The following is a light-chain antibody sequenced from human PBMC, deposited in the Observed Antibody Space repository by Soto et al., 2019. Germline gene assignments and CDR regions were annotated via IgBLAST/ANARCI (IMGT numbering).Light chain of an antibody. Sequence: EIVLTQSPVTLYLSPGERATLSCRASQSVGSYFAWYQQKPGQAPRLLIYDASSRATGIPARFSGSGSGTDFTLTISSREPEDFAVYYCQQRSDWPSTFGGGTRVEIK. CDR1: QSVGSY. CDR2: DAS. V-gene: IGKV3-11*01. J-gene: IGKJ4*01. CDR3: QQRSDWPST.